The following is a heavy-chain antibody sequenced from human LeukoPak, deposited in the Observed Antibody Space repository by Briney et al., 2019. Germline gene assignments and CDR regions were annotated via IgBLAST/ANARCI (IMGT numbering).Heavy chain of an antibody. D-gene: IGHD3-22*01. Sequence: GGSLRLSCAASGFTFSSYAMSWVPQAPGKGLEWVSAISGSGGSTYYADSVKGRFTISRDNSKNTLYLQMNSLRAEDTAVYYCAKDWYYYDSSGYYDWFDPWGQGTLVTVSS. J-gene: IGHJ5*02. CDR2: ISGSGGST. CDR1: GFTFSSYA. V-gene: IGHV3-23*01. CDR3: AKDWYYYDSSGYYDWFDP.